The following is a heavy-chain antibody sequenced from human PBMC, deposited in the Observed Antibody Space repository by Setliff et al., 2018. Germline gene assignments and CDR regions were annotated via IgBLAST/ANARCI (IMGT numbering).Heavy chain of an antibody. J-gene: IGHJ4*02. D-gene: IGHD7-27*01. CDR2: INHSGTT. V-gene: IGHV4-34*10. Sequence: SETLSLTCTVYGVSFSDYYWGWVRQSPGKGLDWIGEINHSGTTNSDPSLEGRISISVDTSKRQFSLKLTSVTAADTAVYYRAKVGTLDLTGDWAFDNWGQGTLVTVSS. CDR3: AKVGTLDLTGDWAFDN. CDR1: GVSFSDYY.